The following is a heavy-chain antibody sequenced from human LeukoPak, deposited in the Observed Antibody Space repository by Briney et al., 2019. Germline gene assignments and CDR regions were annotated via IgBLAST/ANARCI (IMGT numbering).Heavy chain of an antibody. J-gene: IGHJ6*04. D-gene: IGHD2-2*03. V-gene: IGHV3-21*01. CDR1: GFTFSSYS. CDR3: ARDELGYCSSTSCPRNYGMDV. Sequence: PGRSLRLSCAASGFTFSSYSMNWVRQAPGKGLEWVSSISSSSSYIYYADSVKGRFTISRDNAKNSLYLQMNSLRAEDTAVYYCARDELGYCSSTSCPRNYGMDVWGKGTTVTVSS. CDR2: ISSSSSYI.